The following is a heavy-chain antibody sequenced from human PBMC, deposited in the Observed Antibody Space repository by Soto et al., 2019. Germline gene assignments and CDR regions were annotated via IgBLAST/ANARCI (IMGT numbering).Heavy chain of an antibody. D-gene: IGHD6-19*01. CDR3: AHIVVAGLGYYFDY. V-gene: IGHV2-5*02. CDR1: GFSLSSTRMA. CDR2: IYWDDDK. J-gene: IGHJ4*02. Sequence: QITLKESGPTLVKPTQTLTLTCTFSGFSLSSTRMAVGWIRQPPGKALEWLALIYWDDDKRYSPFLKSRLTITKDNPKNPVVPKMSNMEPVDTARYYCAHIVVAGLGYYFDYWGQGTLVTVSS.